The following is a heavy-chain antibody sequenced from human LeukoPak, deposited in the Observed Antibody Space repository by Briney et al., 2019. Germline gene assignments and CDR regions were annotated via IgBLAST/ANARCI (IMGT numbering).Heavy chain of an antibody. V-gene: IGHV3-30*04. CDR3: AREGFQVPAAKVGPYYYYYMDV. CDR1: GFTFSSYA. J-gene: IGHJ6*03. Sequence: GGSLRLSCAASGFTFSSYAMHWVRQAPGKGLEWVAVISYDGSNKYYADSVKGRFTISRDNSKNTLYLQMNSLRAEDTAVYYCAREGFQVPAAKVGPYYYYYMDVWGKGTTVTVSS. D-gene: IGHD2-2*01. CDR2: ISYDGSNK.